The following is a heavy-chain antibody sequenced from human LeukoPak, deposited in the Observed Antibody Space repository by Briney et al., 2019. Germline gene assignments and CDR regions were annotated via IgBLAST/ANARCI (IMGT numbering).Heavy chain of an antibody. Sequence: PGGSLRLSCAASGFSFSIFGMRCVRQAPGKGLEWVAILSYDGSNSFYADAVKGRFTISRDNSKNTLYLQMNSLRPEDTAVYYCAKDASTVPLHADYWGQGTLVTVSS. CDR3: AKDASTVPLHADY. J-gene: IGHJ4*02. CDR2: LSYDGSNS. CDR1: GFSFSIFG. V-gene: IGHV3-30*18. D-gene: IGHD4-17*01.